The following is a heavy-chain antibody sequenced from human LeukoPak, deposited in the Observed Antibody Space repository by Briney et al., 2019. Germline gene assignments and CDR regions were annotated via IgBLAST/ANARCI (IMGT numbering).Heavy chain of an antibody. CDR3: AREGGFYRPLDY. D-gene: IGHD3-3*01. V-gene: IGHV4-4*02. CDR2: VHLDGRT. J-gene: IGHJ4*02. CDR1: GGSVTSTNW. Sequence: PSETLSLTCAVSGGSVTSTNWWTWVRQPPGKGLEWIGEVHLDGRTNYNPSLTGRLTMSVDLYENHISLKMTSVTAAGTAVYYCAREGGFYRPLDYSGQGMLVTVSS.